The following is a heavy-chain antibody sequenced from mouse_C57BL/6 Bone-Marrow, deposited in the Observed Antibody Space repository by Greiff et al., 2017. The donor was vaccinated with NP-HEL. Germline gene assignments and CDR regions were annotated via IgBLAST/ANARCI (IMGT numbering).Heavy chain of an antibody. D-gene: IGHD1-1*01. CDR1: GFNFKNTY. CDR2: IDPANGNT. J-gene: IGHJ2*01. Sequence: VQLQQSVAELVRPGASVKLSCTASGFNFKNTYMHWVKQRPEQGLEWIGRIDPANGNTKYAPKFQGKATITADTSSNTAYLQLSSLTSEDTASYYCASRDNGSRHYFDYWGQGTTLTVSS. V-gene: IGHV14-3*01. CDR3: ASRDNGSRHYFDY.